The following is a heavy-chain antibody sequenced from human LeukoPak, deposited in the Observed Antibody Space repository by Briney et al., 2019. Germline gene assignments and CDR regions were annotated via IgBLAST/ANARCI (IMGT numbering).Heavy chain of an antibody. D-gene: IGHD3-10*01. CDR3: ARIYDRGSGGGDDY. CDR2: IYHSGST. Sequence: SETLSLTCTVSGGSISSSSYYWGWIRQPPGKGLEWIGSIYHSGSTYYNPSLRSRVTISVDRSKNQFSLKLSSVTAADTAVYYCARIYDRGSGGGDDYWGQGTLVTVSS. CDR1: GGSISSSSYY. J-gene: IGHJ4*02. V-gene: IGHV4-39*07.